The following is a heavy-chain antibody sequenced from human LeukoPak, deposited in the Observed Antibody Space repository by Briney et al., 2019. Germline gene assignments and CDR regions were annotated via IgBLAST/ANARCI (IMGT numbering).Heavy chain of an antibody. Sequence: PPETLSLTCTVSGGSMSSSSYYWGWIRQPPGKGMEWIGNIDYSGSTYYNPSLKSRFTISINTSKQQFSLKLSSVTAADTAVYYCARLDREYCSGGSCYGAMLDYWGQGTLVTVSS. J-gene: IGHJ4*02. CDR2: IDYSGST. V-gene: IGHV4-39*01. CDR1: GGSMSSSSYY. CDR3: ARLDREYCSGGSCYGAMLDY. D-gene: IGHD2-15*01.